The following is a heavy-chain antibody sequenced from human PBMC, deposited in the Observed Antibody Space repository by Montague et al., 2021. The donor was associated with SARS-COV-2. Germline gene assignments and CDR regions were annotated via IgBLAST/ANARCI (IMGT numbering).Heavy chain of an antibody. D-gene: IGHD1-26*01. J-gene: IGHJ6*02. Sequence: SLRLSCAASGFTFSSYWMSWVRQTPGKGLEWVANLKPDGGEKHYXXSLKVRFTISRDNAKNSLNLQMDSLRAEDTALYYCARDSRIVGATGGMDVWGQGTTVIVSS. CDR2: LKPDGGEK. CDR3: ARDSRIVGATGGMDV. V-gene: IGHV3-7*03. CDR1: GFTFSSYW.